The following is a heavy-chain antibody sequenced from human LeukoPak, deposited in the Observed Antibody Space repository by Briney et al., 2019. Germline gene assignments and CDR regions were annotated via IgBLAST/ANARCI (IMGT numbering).Heavy chain of an antibody. CDR3: TTDEWELHFDY. J-gene: IGHJ4*02. Sequence: GXXLRLSCAASGFTFSNAWMSWVRQAPGKGLEWVGRIKSKTDGGTTDYAARVKGRFTISRDDSKNTLYLQMNSLKTEDTAVYYCTTDEWELHFDYWGQGTLVTVSS. V-gene: IGHV3-15*01. CDR2: IKSKTDGGTT. D-gene: IGHD1-26*01. CDR1: GFTFSNAW.